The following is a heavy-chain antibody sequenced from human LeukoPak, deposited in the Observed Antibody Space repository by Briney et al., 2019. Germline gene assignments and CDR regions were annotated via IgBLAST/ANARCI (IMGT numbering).Heavy chain of an antibody. CDR1: GYTFTSYD. J-gene: IGHJ6*03. CDR3: ARAVGSSWYSDYYYYYMDV. Sequence: ASVKVSCKASGYTFTSYDINWVRQATGQGLEWMGWMNPDSGNTGYAQKFQGRVTMTRNTSISTAYMELSRLRSDDTAVYYCARAVGSSWYSDYYYYYMDVWGKGTTVTVSS. CDR2: MNPDSGNT. D-gene: IGHD6-13*01. V-gene: IGHV1-8*01.